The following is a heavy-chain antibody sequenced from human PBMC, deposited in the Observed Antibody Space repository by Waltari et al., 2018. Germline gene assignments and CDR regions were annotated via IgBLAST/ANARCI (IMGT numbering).Heavy chain of an antibody. CDR1: GGSISSYY. Sequence: QVQLQESGPGLVKPSETLSLTCTVSGGSISSYYWSWIRQPPGKGLEWIGYIYYRGSTKYNPSLKSRFTISLDTSKIQFSLKLSSVTAADTAVYYCARDSSGNCSGGSCYYYYYMDVWGKGTTVTVSS. CDR2: IYYRGST. CDR3: ARDSSGNCSGGSCYYYYYMDV. V-gene: IGHV4-59*01. D-gene: IGHD2-15*01. J-gene: IGHJ6*03.